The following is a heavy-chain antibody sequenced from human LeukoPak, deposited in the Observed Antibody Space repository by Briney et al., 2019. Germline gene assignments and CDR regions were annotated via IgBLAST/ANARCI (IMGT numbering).Heavy chain of an antibody. D-gene: IGHD6-19*01. CDR3: ARARSGAVARNYNWFDP. Sequence: SVKVSCKASGYTFTSYGISWVRQAPGQGLEWMGWISAYNGNTNYAQKLQGRVTMTTDTSTSTAYMELRSLTSDDTAVYYCARARSGAVARNYNWFDPWGQGTLVTVSS. CDR2: ISAYNGNT. V-gene: IGHV1-18*01. J-gene: IGHJ5*02. CDR1: GYTFTSYG.